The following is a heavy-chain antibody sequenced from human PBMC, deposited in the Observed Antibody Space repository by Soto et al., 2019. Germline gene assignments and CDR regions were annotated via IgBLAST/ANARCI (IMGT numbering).Heavy chain of an antibody. CDR2: LSGSAVNT. CDR3: ARHLSGVVVPAAYYYYFGMDV. Sequence: PGGSLRLSCAASGFTFSSYAMSWVRQAPGKGLEWVSGLSGSAVNTYYAESVQGRFTISRDNSKNTLDLQMNNLRAEDTAVYYCARHLSGVVVPAAYYYYFGMDVWGQGTSVTVSS. J-gene: IGHJ6*02. CDR1: GFTFSSYA. D-gene: IGHD2-15*01. V-gene: IGHV3-23*01.